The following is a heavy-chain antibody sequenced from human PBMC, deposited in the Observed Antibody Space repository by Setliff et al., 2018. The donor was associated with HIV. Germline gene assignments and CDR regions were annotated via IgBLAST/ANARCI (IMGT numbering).Heavy chain of an antibody. CDR3: AKIQNPQGYYYDSSGYYPHPGSPDY. CDR2: ISGSSSSI. D-gene: IGHD3-22*01. J-gene: IGHJ4*02. V-gene: IGHV3-23*01. Sequence: GGSLRLSCAASGFSISSYAMNWVRQAPGKGLEWVSSISGSSSSIYYADSVKGRFTISRDNSKNTLYLQMNSLRAEDTAVYYCAKIQNPQGYYYDSSGYYPHPGSPDYWGQGTLVTVSS. CDR1: GFSISSYA.